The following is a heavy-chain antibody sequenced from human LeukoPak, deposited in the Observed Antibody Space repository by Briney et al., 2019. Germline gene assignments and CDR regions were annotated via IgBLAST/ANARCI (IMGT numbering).Heavy chain of an antibody. J-gene: IGHJ3*02. D-gene: IGHD7-27*01. V-gene: IGHV4-61*02. CDR1: GGSISSSSYY. CDR2: IYTSGST. Sequence: PSETLSLTCTVSGGSISSSSYYWSWIRQPAGKGLEWIGRIYTSGSTNYNPSLKSRVTISVDTSKNQFSLKLSSVTAADTAVYYCARARTNWGNDAFDIWGQGTMVTVS. CDR3: ARARTNWGNDAFDI.